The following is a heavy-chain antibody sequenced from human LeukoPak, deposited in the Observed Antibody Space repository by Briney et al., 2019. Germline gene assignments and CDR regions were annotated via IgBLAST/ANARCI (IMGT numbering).Heavy chain of an antibody. D-gene: IGHD6-19*01. V-gene: IGHV3-21*01. CDR2: ISSTSSYI. CDR1: GFTFSSYY. Sequence: GGSLRLSCAASGFTFSSYYMNWVRQAPGRGLEWVSSISSTSSYIYYADSVKGRFTISRDNADNSLYLQMNSLRAEDTAVYYCARGYSSGWSAFDYWGQGTLVSASS. CDR3: ARGYSSGWSAFDY. J-gene: IGHJ4*02.